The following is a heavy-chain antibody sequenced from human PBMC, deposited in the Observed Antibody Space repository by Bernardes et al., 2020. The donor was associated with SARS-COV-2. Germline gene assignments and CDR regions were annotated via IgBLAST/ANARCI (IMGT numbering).Heavy chain of an antibody. CDR1: GGSFSGYY. Sequence: SETLSLTCAVYGGSFSGYYWSWIRQPPGKGLEWIGEINHSGSTNYNPSLKSRVTISVDTSKNQFSLKLSSVTAADTAVYYCAREIVVVVPAAMSPYYFDYWGQGSLLTVSA. CDR2: INHSGST. V-gene: IGHV4-34*01. J-gene: IGHJ4*02. CDR3: AREIVVVVPAAMSPYYFDY. D-gene: IGHD2-2*01.